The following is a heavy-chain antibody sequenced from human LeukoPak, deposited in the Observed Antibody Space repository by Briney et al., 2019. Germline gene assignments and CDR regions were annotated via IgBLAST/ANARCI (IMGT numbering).Heavy chain of an antibody. J-gene: IGHJ4*02. Sequence: GGSLRLSCAASGFTFSSYSMNWVRQAPGKGLEWVSSISSSSSYIYYADSVKGRFTISRDNAKNSLYLQMNSLRAEDTAVYYCASGPAITGTTLADHWGQGTLVTVSS. D-gene: IGHD1-7*01. CDR2: ISSSSSYI. V-gene: IGHV3-21*01. CDR1: GFTFSSYS. CDR3: ASGPAITGTTLADH.